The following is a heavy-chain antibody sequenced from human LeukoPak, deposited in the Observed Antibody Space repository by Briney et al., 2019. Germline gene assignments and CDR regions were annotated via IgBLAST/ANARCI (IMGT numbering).Heavy chain of an antibody. CDR3: ARLGSSDI. CDR1: GYTFTGYF. D-gene: IGHD3-16*01. Sequence: GASVRVSCKASGYTFTGYFMNWVRQAPGQGLEWMGWINPNSGGANYAQKFQGRVTMTRDTSISTAYMELSSLRSDDTAVYYCARLGSSDIWGQGTMVTVSS. V-gene: IGHV1-2*02. CDR2: INPNSGGA. J-gene: IGHJ3*02.